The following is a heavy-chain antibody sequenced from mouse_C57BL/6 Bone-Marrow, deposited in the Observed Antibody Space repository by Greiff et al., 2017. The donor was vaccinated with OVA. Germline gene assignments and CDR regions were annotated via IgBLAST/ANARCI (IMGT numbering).Heavy chain of an antibody. CDR3: ARREYNVCAD. CDR2: IHPNSGST. CDR1: GYTFTSYW. V-gene: IGHV1-64*01. Sequence: VQLQQPGAELVKPGASVKLSCKASGYTFTSYWMHWVKQRPGQGLEWIGMIHPNSGSTNYNEKFKSKATLTVDKDARTAYMQRSSLTTEDAAVYYCARREYNVCADWGQGTLGTVSA. D-gene: IGHD5-1*01. J-gene: IGHJ3*01.